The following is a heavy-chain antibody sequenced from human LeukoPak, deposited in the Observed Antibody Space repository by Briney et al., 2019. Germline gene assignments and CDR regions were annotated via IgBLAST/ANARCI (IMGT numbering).Heavy chain of an antibody. V-gene: IGHV4-59*01. D-gene: IGHD2-2*01. CDR1: GGSISSYC. J-gene: IGHJ6*04. CDR2: IYYSGST. CDR3: ANLHCSSSSCQYYGMDV. Sequence: SETLSLTCTVSGGSISSYCWRWIRHPPGKGLVWVGYIYYSGSTTNNPSLKSRVTISGNTSKNQFSLKLSSGPAADMAVYYCANLHCSSSSCQYYGMDVWGKGTTVTFSS.